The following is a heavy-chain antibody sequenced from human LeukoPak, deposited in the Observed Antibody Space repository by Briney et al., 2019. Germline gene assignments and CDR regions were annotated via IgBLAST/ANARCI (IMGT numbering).Heavy chain of an antibody. CDR2: ITGSGGFT. J-gene: IGHJ4*02. CDR1: GFTFSSYW. Sequence: GGSLRLSCAASGFTFSSYWMNWVRQAPGKGLEWVSVITGSGGFTQYADSVKGRFTISRDNSKNTVYLQMNSLRVEDTALYYCVRSLDYWGQGTLVTVSS. V-gene: IGHV3-23*01. CDR3: VRSLDY.